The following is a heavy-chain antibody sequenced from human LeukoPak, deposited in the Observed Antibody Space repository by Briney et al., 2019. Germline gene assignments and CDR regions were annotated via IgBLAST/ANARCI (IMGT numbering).Heavy chain of an antibody. V-gene: IGHV4-61*02. J-gene: IGHJ4*02. D-gene: IGHD5-24*01. Sequence: PSETLSLTCSVSGGSFSSVTLYWSWIRQPAGKGLEWIGRGNARGSTDSNPSLRSRVTVSVDTSKSQVSLRLSSVTAADTAVYYCARESTVTGRYNWYDLWGQGTLVTVSS. CDR1: GGSFSSVTLY. CDR3: ARESTVTGRYNWYDL. CDR2: GNARGST.